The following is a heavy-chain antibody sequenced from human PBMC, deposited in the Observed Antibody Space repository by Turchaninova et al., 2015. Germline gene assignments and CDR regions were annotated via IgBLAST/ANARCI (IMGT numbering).Heavy chain of an antibody. CDR2: IKPIGGST. Sequence: VPLVQSGAEVKKPGASVKVSCKASGYTFTSYYMNWGRQAPAKGLEGMGIIKPIGGSTTYAQKLQGRGTMTRDTSTSTVYMELSSLRSEDTAVYYCAREDSSGWYYFDYWGQGTLVTVSS. CDR1: GYTFTSYY. J-gene: IGHJ4*02. V-gene: IGHV1-46*01. D-gene: IGHD6-19*01. CDR3: AREDSSGWYYFDY.